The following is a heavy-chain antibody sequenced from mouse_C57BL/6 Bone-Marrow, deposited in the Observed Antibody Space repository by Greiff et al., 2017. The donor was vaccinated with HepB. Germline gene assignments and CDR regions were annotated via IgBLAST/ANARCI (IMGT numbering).Heavy chain of an antibody. CDR3: VRQGWVGAMDY. CDR2: IRSKSNNYAT. J-gene: IGHJ4*01. V-gene: IGHV10-1*01. D-gene: IGHD1-1*02. CDR1: GFSFNTYA. Sequence: EVQRVESGGGLVQPKGSLKLSCAASGFSFNTYAMNWVRQAPGKGLEWVARIRSKSNNYATYYADSVKDRFTISRDDSESMLYLQMNNLKTEDTAMYYCVRQGWVGAMDYWGQGTSVTVSS.